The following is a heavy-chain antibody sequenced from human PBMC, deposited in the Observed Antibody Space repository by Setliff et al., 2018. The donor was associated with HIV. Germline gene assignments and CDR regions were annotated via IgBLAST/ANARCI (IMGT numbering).Heavy chain of an antibody. J-gene: IGHJ5*02. V-gene: IGHV4-4*07. CDR2: IYSSGST. CDR3: ARDLEDYYDSSGYYYGGWFDP. D-gene: IGHD3-22*01. CDR1: HYSISSEYY. Sequence: SETLSLTCTVSHYSISSEYYWGWIRQPAGKGLEWIGRIYSSGSTNYNPSLKSRVTISVDTSKNQFSLKLSSVTAADTAVYYCARDLEDYYDSSGYYYGGWFDPWGQGTLVTVSS.